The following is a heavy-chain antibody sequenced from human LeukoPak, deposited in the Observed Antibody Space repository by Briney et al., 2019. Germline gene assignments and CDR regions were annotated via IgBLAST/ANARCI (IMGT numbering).Heavy chain of an antibody. Sequence: PSKTLSLTCTVSGGSISSSSYYWGWIRQPPGKGLEWIGSIYYSGSTYYNPSLKSRVTISVDTSKNQFSLKLSSVTAADTAVYYCAAEQAVTGKGVDCWGQGTLVTVSS. CDR3: AAEQAVTGKGVDC. CDR1: GGSISSSSYY. V-gene: IGHV4-39*01. D-gene: IGHD6-19*01. CDR2: IYYSGST. J-gene: IGHJ4*02.